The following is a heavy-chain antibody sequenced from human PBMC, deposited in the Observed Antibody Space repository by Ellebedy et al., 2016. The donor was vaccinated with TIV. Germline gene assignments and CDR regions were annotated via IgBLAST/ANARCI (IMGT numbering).Heavy chain of an antibody. J-gene: IGHJ1*01. D-gene: IGHD4-11*01. CDR3: AKGGEFTVKSL. Sequence: AASVKVSCKASGGTFSSDAIGWARQAPGQGLEWMGRIVPLLHIANDAQKFQARVTINADNSTNTVYMELSSLRSEDTAVYYCAKGGEFTVKSLWGQGTLVIVSS. CDR1: GGTFSSDA. CDR2: IVPLLHIA. V-gene: IGHV1-69*04.